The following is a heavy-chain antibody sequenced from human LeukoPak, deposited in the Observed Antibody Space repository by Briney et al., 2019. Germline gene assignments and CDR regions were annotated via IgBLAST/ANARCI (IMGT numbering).Heavy chain of an antibody. CDR2: IYYTGST. Sequence: PSETLSLTCTVSGGSISTYYWTWIRQSPDKGLEWIGYIYYTGSTSYNPSLKSRVTISVDTSKNQSSLNLSSVTAADTAVYYCARFQGYSYGLDLDYWGQGTLVTVSS. D-gene: IGHD5-18*01. V-gene: IGHV4-59*08. J-gene: IGHJ4*02. CDR3: ARFQGYSYGLDLDY. CDR1: GGSISTYY.